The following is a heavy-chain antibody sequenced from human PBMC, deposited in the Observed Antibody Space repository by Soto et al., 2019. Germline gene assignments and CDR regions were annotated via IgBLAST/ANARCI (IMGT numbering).Heavy chain of an antibody. CDR3: ARVPHDYSNYYYYYYRDV. CDR2: IWYDGSNK. J-gene: IGHJ6*03. V-gene: IGHV3-33*01. D-gene: IGHD4-4*01. CDR1: GFTFSSYG. Sequence: GGSLRLSCAASGFTFSSYGMHWVRQAPGKGLEWVAVIWYDGSNKYYADSVKGRFTISRDNSKNTLYLQMNSLRAEDTAVYYCARVPHDYSNYYYYYYRDVWGKGTTVTVSS.